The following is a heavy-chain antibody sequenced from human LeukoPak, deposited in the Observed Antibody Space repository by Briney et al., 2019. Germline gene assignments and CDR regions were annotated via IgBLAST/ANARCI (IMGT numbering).Heavy chain of an antibody. Sequence: PSETLSLTCSVFGDSITSYYWNWIRQPPGKALEWIGYISYSGSTNYNPSLKSRVTMSSDTSKNQFSLKLKSVTAADTAVYYCARYSSSWFDYWGQGTLVTVSS. CDR3: ARYSSSWFDY. CDR1: GDSITSYY. D-gene: IGHD6-6*01. CDR2: ISYSGST. J-gene: IGHJ4*02. V-gene: IGHV4-59*01.